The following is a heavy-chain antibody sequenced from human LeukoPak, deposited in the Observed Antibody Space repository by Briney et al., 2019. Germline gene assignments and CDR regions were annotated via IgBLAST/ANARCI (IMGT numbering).Heavy chain of an antibody. CDR2: ISYDGSNK. CDR3: ARERGEARGGSRLHYYGMDV. V-gene: IGHV3-30-3*01. J-gene: IGHJ6*02. CDR1: GFTFSSYA. Sequence: PGGSLRLSCAASGFTFSSYAMHWVRQAPGKGLEWVAVISYDGSNKYYADSVKGRFTISRDNSKNTLYLQMYSLRAEDTAVYYCARERGEARGGSRLHYYGMDVWGQGTTVTVSS. D-gene: IGHD2-15*01.